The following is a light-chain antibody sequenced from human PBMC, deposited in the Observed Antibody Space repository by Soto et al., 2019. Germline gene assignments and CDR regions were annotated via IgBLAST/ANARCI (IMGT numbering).Light chain of an antibody. CDR1: ISYVCGYNY. V-gene: IGLV2-11*01. J-gene: IGLJ1*01. CDR3: CSYEGSYTLPYV. CDR2: DVY. Sequence: QSVLTHPRSVSRSPGHSFTISFTGTISYVCGYNYVSWYKQHPGKAPKLMIYDVYNRPTGVPDRFSGYKSGNTASLTISGLQAEDEADYYCCSYEGSYTLPYVFASGTKVPVL.